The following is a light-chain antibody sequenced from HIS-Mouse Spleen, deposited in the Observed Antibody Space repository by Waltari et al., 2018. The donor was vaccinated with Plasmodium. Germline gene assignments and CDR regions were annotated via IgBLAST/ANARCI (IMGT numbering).Light chain of an antibody. CDR3: CSYAGSSTWV. J-gene: IGLJ3*02. CDR1: SSDVGSYNL. V-gene: IGLV2-23*01. Sequence: QSALTQPASVSGSPGQSITISCTGTSSDVGSYNLVSWYQQHPGKAPKLMMYEGSKRPSGVSKRFAGSKSGNTACLTISGLQAEDEADYYCCSYAGSSTWVFGGGTKLTVL. CDR2: EGS.